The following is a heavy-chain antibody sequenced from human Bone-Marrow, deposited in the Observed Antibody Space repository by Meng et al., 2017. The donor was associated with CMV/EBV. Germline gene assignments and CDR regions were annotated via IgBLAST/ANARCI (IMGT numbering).Heavy chain of an antibody. J-gene: IGHJ4*02. CDR3: ARGRHYTGSAHIAD. Sequence: GESLKISCAASGFTFSSCSMTWVRQAPGKGLEWVSYISSSSSTIYYADSVKGRFAISRDNARNSLYLQMNSLRAEDTAVYYCARGRHYTGSAHIADWGQG. CDR2: ISSSSSTI. D-gene: IGHD2-21*01. CDR1: GFTFSSCS. V-gene: IGHV3-48*04.